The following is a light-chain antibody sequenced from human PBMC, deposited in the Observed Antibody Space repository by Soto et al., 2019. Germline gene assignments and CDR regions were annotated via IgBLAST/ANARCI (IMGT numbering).Light chain of an antibody. CDR2: ADT. V-gene: IGLV1-40*01. CDR1: SSKIGAGYD. CDR3: QSYDSSLSGLYV. Sequence: QSVLTQPPSVSGAPGQRITISCTGSSSKIGAGYDVHWYRQLPGTAPKLLIFADTKRPSGVPDRFSGSKSGTSASLAITGLQAEDEADYYCQSYDSSLSGLYVFGTGTKVTVL. J-gene: IGLJ1*01.